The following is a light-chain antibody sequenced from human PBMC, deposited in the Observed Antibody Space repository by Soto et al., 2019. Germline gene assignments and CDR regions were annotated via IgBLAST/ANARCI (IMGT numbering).Light chain of an antibody. CDR2: AAS. J-gene: IGKJ2*01. CDR3: QQSHSPPYT. CDR1: QSINTY. Sequence: DVQMSQSPSSLSASVGDRVNITCRASQSINTYLTWFQQKPGKAPNLVIYAASILQSEVPSRFSGSGSGTDFTLTINSLQPEDFGTYYCQQSHSPPYTYGQGTKLEIK. V-gene: IGKV1-39*01.